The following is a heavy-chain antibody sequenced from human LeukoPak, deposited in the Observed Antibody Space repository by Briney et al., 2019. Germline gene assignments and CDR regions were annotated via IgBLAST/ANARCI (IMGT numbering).Heavy chain of an antibody. D-gene: IGHD3-16*01. CDR1: GGSISSSSYY. J-gene: IGHJ3*02. V-gene: IGHV4-39*01. CDR2: IYSSGST. CDR3: ARVNYDYVWGSLPRRPYAFDI. Sequence: SETLSLTCTVSGGSISSSSYYWGWIRQPPGKGLEWIGSIYSSGSTYCNPSLKSRVTISVDTSKNQVSLKLSSVTAADTAVYYCARVNYDYVWGSLPRRPYAFDIWGQGTMVTVSS.